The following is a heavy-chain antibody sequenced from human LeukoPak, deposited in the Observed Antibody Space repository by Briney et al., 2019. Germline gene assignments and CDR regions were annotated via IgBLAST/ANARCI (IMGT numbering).Heavy chain of an antibody. V-gene: IGHV3-23*01. CDR3: AKDPVWGSYFDY. CDR2: ISGGGGST. CDR1: GFTYSSYA. Sequence: GGSLRLSCAASGFTYSSYARSLVRQAPGKGLEWVSAISGGGGSTYYADSVKGRFTISRDNSKNTLYLQMNSLRAEDTAVYYCAKDPVWGSYFDYWGQGTLVTVSS. J-gene: IGHJ4*02. D-gene: IGHD3-16*01.